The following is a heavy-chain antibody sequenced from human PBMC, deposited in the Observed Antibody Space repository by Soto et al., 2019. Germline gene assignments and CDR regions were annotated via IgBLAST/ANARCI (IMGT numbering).Heavy chain of an antibody. CDR1: GYSVSSSY. V-gene: IGHV4-59*02. Sequence: SETLSLTCNVSGYSVSSSYWSWIRQPPGKRLEWIGFSYFGGSAHYNPSLKSRVTISVDASKNQVSLNLSSVTAADTAVYYCAREKGDYDDFVNDYWGQGTLVTVSS. J-gene: IGHJ4*02. D-gene: IGHD4-17*01. CDR2: SYFGGSA. CDR3: AREKGDYDDFVNDY.